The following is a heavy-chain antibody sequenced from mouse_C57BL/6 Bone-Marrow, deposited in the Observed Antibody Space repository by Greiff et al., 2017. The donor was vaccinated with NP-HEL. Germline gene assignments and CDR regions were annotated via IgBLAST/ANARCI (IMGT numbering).Heavy chain of an antibody. Sequence: EVQVVESGGGLVKPGGSLKLSCAASGFTFSSYTMSWVRQTPEKRLEWVATISGGGGNTYYPDSVKGRFTISRDNAKNTLYLQMSSLRSEDTALYYCASTGYYFDYWGQGTTLTVSS. CDR1: GFTFSSYT. CDR2: ISGGGGNT. V-gene: IGHV5-9*01. J-gene: IGHJ2*01. CDR3: ASTGYYFDY. D-gene: IGHD2-2*01.